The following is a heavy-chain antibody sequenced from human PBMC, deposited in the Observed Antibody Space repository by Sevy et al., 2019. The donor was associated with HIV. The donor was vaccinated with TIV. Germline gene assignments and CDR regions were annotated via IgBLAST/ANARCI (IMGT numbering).Heavy chain of an antibody. Sequence: GGSLRLSCAASGFTFSDYSMHWVRQAPGKGLEWVATISYDGSNKHYADSVKGRFTLSRDNSKNTLYLQMNSLRAEDTAVYYCAKDRAPYYYDSSGSLDYWGQGTLVTVSS. CDR3: AKDRAPYYYDSSGSLDY. CDR1: GFTFSDYS. J-gene: IGHJ4*02. V-gene: IGHV3-30-3*01. CDR2: ISYDGSNK. D-gene: IGHD3-22*01.